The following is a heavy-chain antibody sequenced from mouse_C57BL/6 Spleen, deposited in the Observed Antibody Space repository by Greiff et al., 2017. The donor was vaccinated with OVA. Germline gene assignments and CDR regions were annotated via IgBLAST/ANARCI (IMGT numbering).Heavy chain of an antibody. CDR2: ISNLAYSI. J-gene: IGHJ4*01. Sequence: EVHLVESGGGLVQPGGSLKLSCAASGFTFSDYGMAWVRQAPRKGPEWVAFISNLAYSIYYADTVTGRFTISRENAKNTLYLEMSSLRSEDTAMYYCARVVATDYYAMDYWGQGTSVTVSS. D-gene: IGHD1-1*01. CDR3: ARVVATDYYAMDY. CDR1: GFTFSDYG. V-gene: IGHV5-15*01.